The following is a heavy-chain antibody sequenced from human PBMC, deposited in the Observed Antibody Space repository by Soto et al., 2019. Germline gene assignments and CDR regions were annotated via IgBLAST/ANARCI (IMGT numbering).Heavy chain of an antibody. D-gene: IGHD6-6*01. CDR3: ATGALRPPSNSYGLDI. J-gene: IGHJ6*02. CDR2: ISGSGGAT. Sequence: ELQLLESGGGLVQPGGSLRLSCAASKVTFRSYVMNWVRQAPGKGQEWVAAISGSGGATYYAESVKGRFTVSRDNSNSTLFLQMNSLGDEDTAVYFCATGALRPPSNSYGLDIWGQGTTVTVS. V-gene: IGHV3-23*01. CDR1: KVTFRSYV.